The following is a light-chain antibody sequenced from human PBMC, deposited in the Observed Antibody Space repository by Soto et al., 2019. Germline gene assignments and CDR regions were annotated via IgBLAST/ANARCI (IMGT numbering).Light chain of an antibody. CDR3: QQYESSPRT. J-gene: IGKJ1*01. Sequence: VFTQSPCTLSSSAWYRAPLSSRASQSVGGSLAWDQQRPGQAPRLLVYHTSNRATGIPDRFSASGSGTDFTLTISRLEPEDFAVYYCQQYESSPRTFGQGTKV. CDR2: HTS. CDR1: QSVGGS. V-gene: IGKV3-20*01.